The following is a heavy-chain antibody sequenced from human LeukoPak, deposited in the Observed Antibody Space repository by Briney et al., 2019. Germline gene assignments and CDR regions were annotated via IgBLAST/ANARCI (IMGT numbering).Heavy chain of an antibody. CDR2: ISSSSGYI. V-gene: IGHV3-21*01. D-gene: IGHD3-10*01. Sequence: GGSLRLSCAASGFTFSYYSMNWVRQAPGKGLEWVSSISSSSGYIYYADSVKGRFTIPRDNAKNSLYLQMNSLRAEDTAVYYCARGATMVRGYYYYMDVWGKGTTVTISS. CDR3: ARGATMVRGYYYYMDV. J-gene: IGHJ6*03. CDR1: GFTFSYYS.